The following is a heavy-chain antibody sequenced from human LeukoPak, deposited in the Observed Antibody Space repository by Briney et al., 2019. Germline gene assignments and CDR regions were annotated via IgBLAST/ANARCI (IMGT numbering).Heavy chain of an antibody. CDR2: IYYSGST. CDR3: ARQRIAADY. J-gene: IGHJ4*02. Sequence: SETPSLTCTVSGGSISRYYWSWIRQPPGKGLEWIGDIYYSGSTNYNPYLKSRVTISVDTSKNQFSLKLRYVTAADTAVYYCARQRIAADYWGQGTLVTVSS. CDR1: GGSISRYY. D-gene: IGHD6-13*01. V-gene: IGHV4-59*01.